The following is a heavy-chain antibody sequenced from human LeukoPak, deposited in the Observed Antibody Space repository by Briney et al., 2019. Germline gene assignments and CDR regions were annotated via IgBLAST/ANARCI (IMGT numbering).Heavy chain of an antibody. CDR3: VRGAYSSSWLNFDY. CDR2: ISSSSRYI. D-gene: IGHD6-13*01. V-gene: IGHV3-21*01. J-gene: IGHJ4*02. Sequence: GGSLRLSCAASGFTFTTYSLNWVRQAPGKGLEWVSSISSSSRYIYYADSVKGRFTVSRDNSKNTLYLQMNSLRAEDTAVYYCVRGAYSSSWLNFDYWGQGTLVTVSS. CDR1: GFTFTTYS.